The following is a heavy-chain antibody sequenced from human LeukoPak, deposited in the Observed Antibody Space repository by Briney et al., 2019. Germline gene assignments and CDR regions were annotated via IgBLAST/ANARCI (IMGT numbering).Heavy chain of an antibody. CDR1: GFTFSSYS. CDR2: ISSSSSYI. J-gene: IGHJ4*02. D-gene: IGHD2-2*02. V-gene: IGHV3-21*01. CDR3: ARVSLGYCSSTSCYTPFDY. Sequence: GGSLRLSCAASGFTFSSYSMNWVRQAPGKGLEWVSSISSSSSYIYYADSVKGRFTISRDNAKNSLYLQMNSLRAEDTAVYYCARVSLGYCSSTSCYTPFDYWGQGTLVTVSS.